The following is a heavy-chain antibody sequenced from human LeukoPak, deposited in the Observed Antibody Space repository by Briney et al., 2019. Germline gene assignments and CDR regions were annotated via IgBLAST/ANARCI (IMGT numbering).Heavy chain of an antibody. J-gene: IGHJ4*02. CDR2: IYSGGST. CDR3: ASGAVGYCSSTSCYSFSN. V-gene: IGHV3-66*01. D-gene: IGHD2-2*01. Sequence: PGGSLRLSCAASGFTVSRNYMNWVRQAPGKGLEWVSVIYSGGSTYYADSVKGRFTISSDNSKNTLYLQMNSLRAEDTAVYYCASGAVGYCSSTSCYSFSNWGQGTLVTVSS. CDR1: GFTVSRNY.